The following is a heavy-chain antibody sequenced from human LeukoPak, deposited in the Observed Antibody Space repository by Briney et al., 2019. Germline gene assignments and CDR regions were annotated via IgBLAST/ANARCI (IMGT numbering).Heavy chain of an antibody. D-gene: IGHD3-10*01. CDR1: GDSISSGRYY. Sequence: PSQTLSLTCTVSGDSISSGRYYWSWIRQPPGKGLEWIGSIYYSGSTYYNPSLKSRVTISVDTSKNQFSLKLSSVTAADTAVYYCASRPNYYGSGYTSFDYWGQRTLVTVSS. CDR3: ASRPNYYGSGYTSFDY. V-gene: IGHV4-39*01. CDR2: IYYSGST. J-gene: IGHJ4*02.